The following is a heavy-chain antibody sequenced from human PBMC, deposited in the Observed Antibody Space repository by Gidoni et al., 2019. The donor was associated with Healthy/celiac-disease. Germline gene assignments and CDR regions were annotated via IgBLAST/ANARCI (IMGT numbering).Heavy chain of an antibody. D-gene: IGHD6-19*01. CDR2: IYYSGST. Sequence: QVQLQESGPGLVKPSETLSLTCTVPGGSISSYYWSWIRQPPGKGLEWIGYIYYSGSTNYNPSLKSRVTISVDTSKNQFSLKLSSVTAADTAVYYCARQYLVAGDWFDPWGQGTLVTVSS. CDR1: GGSISSYY. J-gene: IGHJ5*02. V-gene: IGHV4-59*08. CDR3: ARQYLVAGDWFDP.